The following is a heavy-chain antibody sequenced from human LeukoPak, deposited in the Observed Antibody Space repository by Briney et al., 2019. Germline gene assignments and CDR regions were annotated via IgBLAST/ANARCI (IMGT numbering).Heavy chain of an antibody. Sequence: SETLSLTCSVSGGSITGYYWNWIRQPPGKEMEWIAYVHSSGTAIYNPSLKSRVTMSVDTSKKQFTLKLSSVTASDTAVYYCASQFSYDSRRYPAFDYWGQGTLVTVSS. J-gene: IGHJ4*02. CDR3: ASQFSYDSRRYPAFDY. CDR1: GGSITGYY. CDR2: VHSSGTA. V-gene: IGHV4-59*08. D-gene: IGHD3-22*01.